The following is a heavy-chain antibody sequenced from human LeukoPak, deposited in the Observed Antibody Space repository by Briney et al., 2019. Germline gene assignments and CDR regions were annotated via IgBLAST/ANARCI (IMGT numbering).Heavy chain of an antibody. D-gene: IGHD6-13*01. Sequence: PGRSLRLSCAASGFTFSSYAMHWVRQAPGKGLEWVAVISYDGSNKYYADSVKGRFTISRDNSKNTLYLQMNSLRAEDTAVYYCASGAAAGTWVFDYWGQGTLVTVSS. V-gene: IGHV3-30*04. J-gene: IGHJ4*02. CDR3: ASGAAAGTWVFDY. CDR2: ISYDGSNK. CDR1: GFTFSSYA.